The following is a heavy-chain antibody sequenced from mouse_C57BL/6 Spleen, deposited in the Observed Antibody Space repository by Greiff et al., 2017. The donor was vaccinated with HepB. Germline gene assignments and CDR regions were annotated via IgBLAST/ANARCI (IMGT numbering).Heavy chain of an antibody. CDR2: INPNNGGT. CDR1: GYTFTDYN. D-gene: IGHD2-3*01. CDR3: ARYDGYGVDY. Sequence: VQLQQSGPELVKPGASVKIPCKASGYTFTDYNMDWVKQSHGKSLEWIGDINPNNGGTIYNQKFKGKATLTVDKSSSTAYMELRSLTSEDTAVYYCARYDGYGVDYWGQGTTLTVAS. V-gene: IGHV1-18*01. J-gene: IGHJ2*01.